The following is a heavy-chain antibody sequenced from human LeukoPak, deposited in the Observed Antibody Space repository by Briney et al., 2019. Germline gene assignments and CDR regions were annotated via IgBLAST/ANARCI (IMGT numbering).Heavy chain of an antibody. CDR3: ARNSPTIAAAARGTYYYYYYMDV. D-gene: IGHD6-13*01. V-gene: IGHV1-69*06. CDR1: GGTFSSYA. CDR2: IIPIFGTA. J-gene: IGHJ6*03. Sequence: SVKVSCKASGGTFSSYAVSWVRQAPGRGLEWMGGIIPIFGTANYAQKFQGRVTITADKSTSTAYMELSSLRSEDTAVYYCARNSPTIAAAARGTYYYYYYMDVWGKGTTVTVSS.